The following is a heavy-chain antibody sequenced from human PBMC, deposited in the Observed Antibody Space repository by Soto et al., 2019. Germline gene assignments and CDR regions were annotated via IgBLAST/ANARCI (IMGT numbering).Heavy chain of an antibody. Sequence: ASVKVSCKASGGTFSSYAISWVRQAPGQGLEWMGGIIPIFGIANYAQKFQGRVTITADKSTSTAYMELSSLRSEDTAVYYCARDRRVYSSSWYAFDIWGQGTMVTVSS. CDR2: IIPIFGIA. CDR1: GGTFSSYA. J-gene: IGHJ3*02. V-gene: IGHV1-69*10. CDR3: ARDRRVYSSSWYAFDI. D-gene: IGHD6-13*01.